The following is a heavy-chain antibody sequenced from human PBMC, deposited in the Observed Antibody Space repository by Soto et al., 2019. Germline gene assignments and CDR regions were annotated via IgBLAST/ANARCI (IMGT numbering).Heavy chain of an antibody. J-gene: IGHJ1*01. D-gene: IGHD6-19*01. CDR2: ISYDGSNK. Sequence: QVQLVESGGGVVQPGRSLRLSCAASGFTFSSYAMHWVRQAPGKGLAWVAVISYDGSNKYYADSVKGRFTISRDNSKNTLYLKMNSLRAEDTAVYYCARDEQWLVRSRLRYFQHWGQGTLVTVSS. CDR3: ARDEQWLVRSRLRYFQH. CDR1: GFTFSSYA. V-gene: IGHV3-30-3*01.